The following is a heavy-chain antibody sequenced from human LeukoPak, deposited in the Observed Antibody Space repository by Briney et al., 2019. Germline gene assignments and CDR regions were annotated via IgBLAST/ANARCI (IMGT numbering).Heavy chain of an antibody. J-gene: IGHJ4*02. CDR2: INHSGST. CDR3: ARVLLWFGGIDY. CDR1: GGSFSGYY. Sequence: SETLSLTCAVYGGSFSGYYWSWIRQPPGRGLEWIGEINHSGSTNYNPSLKSRVTISVDTSKNQFSLKLSSVTAADTAVYYCARVLLWFGGIDYWGQGTLVTVSS. D-gene: IGHD3-10*01. V-gene: IGHV4-34*01.